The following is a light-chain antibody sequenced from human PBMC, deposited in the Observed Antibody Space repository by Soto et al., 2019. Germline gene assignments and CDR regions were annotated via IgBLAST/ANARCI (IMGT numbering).Light chain of an antibody. CDR1: SSDVGNYKY. J-gene: IGLJ1*01. CDR2: EVS. Sequence: LTQPASLSGSPGQSITISCTGTSSDVGNYKYVSWYQQHPGKAPKLMIYEVSNRPSGVSNRFSGSKSGNTASLTISGLQAEDETDYYCLSYTSSGTYVFGTGTKVTVL. CDR3: LSYTSSGTYV. V-gene: IGLV2-14*01.